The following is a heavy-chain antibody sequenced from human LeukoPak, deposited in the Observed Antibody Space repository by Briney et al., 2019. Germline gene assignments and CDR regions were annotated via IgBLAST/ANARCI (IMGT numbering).Heavy chain of an antibody. CDR3: TTAYYYGSGTALDY. V-gene: IGHV3-15*01. CDR2: IKSKTDGGTT. CDR1: GFTVNNAW. D-gene: IGHD3-10*01. J-gene: IGHJ4*02. Sequence: AGTLRLSCAASGFTVNNAWMSWVRQAPGKGLEWVGRIKSKTDGGTTDYAAPVKGRFTISRDDSKNTLYVQMNSLKTEDTAVYYCTTAYYYGSGTALDYWGQGTLVTASS.